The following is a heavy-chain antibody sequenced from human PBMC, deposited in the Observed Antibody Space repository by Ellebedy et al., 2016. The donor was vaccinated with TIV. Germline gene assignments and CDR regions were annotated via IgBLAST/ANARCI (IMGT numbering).Heavy chain of an antibody. Sequence: GGSLRLSCAASRFPFSSYWMSWVRQAPGKGLEWVANINQDGTKKYYVDSVKGRFTISRDNAKNSLYLQMNSLRAEDTAVYYCARDMAWGNERLNDAFDVWGQGTVVTVSS. D-gene: IGHD7-27*01. V-gene: IGHV3-7*01. CDR2: INQDGTKK. CDR1: RFPFSSYW. CDR3: ARDMAWGNERLNDAFDV. J-gene: IGHJ3*01.